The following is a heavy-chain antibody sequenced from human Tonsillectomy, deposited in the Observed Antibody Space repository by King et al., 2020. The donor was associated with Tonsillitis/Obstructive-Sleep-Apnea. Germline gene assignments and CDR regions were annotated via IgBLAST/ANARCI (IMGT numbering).Heavy chain of an antibody. D-gene: IGHD2-15*01. CDR2: IYLGDSDT. CDR1: GYNSTTYW. J-gene: IGHJ4*02. CDR3: ARRYCSGGTCYSGVDY. V-gene: IGHV5-51*01. Sequence: VQLVESGAEAKKPGESLKISCKVSGYNSTTYWIAWVRQMPGKGLEWMGIIYLGDSDTRYSPSFQGQVTISVGKSISTAYLQWSSLKASDTAMYYCARRYCSGGTCYSGVDYWGQGTLVTVSS.